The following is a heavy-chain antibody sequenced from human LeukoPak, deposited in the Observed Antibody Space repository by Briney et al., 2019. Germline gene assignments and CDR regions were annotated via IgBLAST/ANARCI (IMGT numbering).Heavy chain of an antibody. J-gene: IGHJ3*02. CDR2: ISWNSGSI. CDR1: GFTFDDYA. CDR3: AISPSGAFDI. Sequence: GGSLRLSCAASGFTFDDYAMHWVRQAPGKGLEWVSGISWNSGSIGYADSVKGRFTISRDNSKNTLYLQMNSLRAEDTAVYYCAISPSGAFDIWGQGTMVTVSS. D-gene: IGHD6-25*01. V-gene: IGHV3-9*01.